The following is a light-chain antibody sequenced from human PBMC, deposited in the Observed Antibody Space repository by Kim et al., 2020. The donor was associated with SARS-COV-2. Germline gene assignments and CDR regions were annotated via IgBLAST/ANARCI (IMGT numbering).Light chain of an antibody. J-gene: IGKJ2*01. V-gene: IGKV1-5*03. CDR3: QRYDTVEYT. CDR1: QSIGNW. CDR2: KTS. Sequence: ASLGDRVTITCRASQSIGNWLAWYQQKPGEAPKLLIYKTSTLDSGVPSRFSGSGSGTDFTLTISSLQPDDFATYYCQRYDTVEYTFGQGTKLEI.